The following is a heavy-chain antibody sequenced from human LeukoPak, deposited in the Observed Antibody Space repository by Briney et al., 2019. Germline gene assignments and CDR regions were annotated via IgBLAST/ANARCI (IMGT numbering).Heavy chain of an antibody. J-gene: IGHJ3*02. V-gene: IGHV1-46*01. D-gene: IGHD2-2*01. CDR1: GYTFTSYY. CDR3: AREHCSSTSCYSWGAFDI. Sequence: ASVKVSCKASGYTFTSYYMHWVRQAPGQGLEWMGIINPSGGSTSYAQKFQGRVTTTRDTSTSTVYMELSSLRSEDTAVYYCAREHCSSTSCYSWGAFDIWGQGTMVTVSS. CDR2: INPSGGST.